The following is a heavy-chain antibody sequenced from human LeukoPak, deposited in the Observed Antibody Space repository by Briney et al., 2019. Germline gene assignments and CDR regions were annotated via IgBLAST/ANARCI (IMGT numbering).Heavy chain of an antibody. CDR3: AGVITRPGRYSSSRTSYYYMDV. CDR2: IYYSGST. CDR1: GGSISSYY. Sequence: SETLSLTCTVSGGSISSYYWSWIRQPPGKGLEWIGYIYYSGSTNYNPSLKSRVTISVDTSKNQFSLKLSSVTAADTAVYYCAGVITRPGRYSSSRTSYYYMDVWGKGTTVTVSS. J-gene: IGHJ6*03. V-gene: IGHV4-59*01. D-gene: IGHD6-13*01.